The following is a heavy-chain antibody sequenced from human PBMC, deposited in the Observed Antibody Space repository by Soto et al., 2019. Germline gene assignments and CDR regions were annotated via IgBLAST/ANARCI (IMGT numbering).Heavy chain of an antibody. CDR1: GYSITSYW. Sequence: EVQLVQSGAEVKEPGESLKISCKGSGYSITSYWIGWVRQMPGKGLEWMGIIYPGDSDTSYSPSFQGQVTISADKSISTAYLQWSSLKASDTAMYYCARLKRDGYNYSPLYYWGQGTLVTVSS. V-gene: IGHV5-51*03. CDR3: ARLKRDGYNYSPLYY. CDR2: IYPGDSDT. D-gene: IGHD5-12*01. J-gene: IGHJ4*02.